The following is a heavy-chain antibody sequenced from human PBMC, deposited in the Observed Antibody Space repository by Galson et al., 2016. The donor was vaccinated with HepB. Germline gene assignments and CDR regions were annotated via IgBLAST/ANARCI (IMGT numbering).Heavy chain of an antibody. Sequence: SLRLSCAASGFIFNSYSMNWVRQAPGKGLEWISYISSSSNSMYYADSVKGRFTISRDNAKNSLYLQVNSLRVEDTAIYYCARGRTTSYNSAFDIWGQGTMVTVSS. CDR2: ISSSSNSM. CDR1: GFIFNSYS. J-gene: IGHJ3*02. CDR3: ARGRTTSYNSAFDI. D-gene: IGHD2-2*01. V-gene: IGHV3-48*01.